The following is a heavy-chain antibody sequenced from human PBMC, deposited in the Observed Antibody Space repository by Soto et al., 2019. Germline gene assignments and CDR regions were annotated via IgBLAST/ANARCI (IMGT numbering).Heavy chain of an antibody. V-gene: IGHV4-39*01. J-gene: IGHJ4*02. D-gene: IGHD6-13*01. Sequence: QLQLQESGPGLVKPSETLSLTCTVSGGSISSSSYYWGWIRQPPGKGLEWIGSIYYTGSTYYNPSLNGRVTISVDTSKNQFSLKLSSVTAADTAVYYCARRQSSSWYGLWGQGTLVTVSS. CDR1: GGSISSSSYY. CDR2: IYYTGST. CDR3: ARRQSSSWYGL.